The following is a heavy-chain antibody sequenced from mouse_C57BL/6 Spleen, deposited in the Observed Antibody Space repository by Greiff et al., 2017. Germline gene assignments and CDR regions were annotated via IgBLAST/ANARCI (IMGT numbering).Heavy chain of an antibody. V-gene: IGHV3-6*01. CDR2: ISYDGSN. CDR1: GYSITSGYY. CDR3: AVNWDDWYFDV. D-gene: IGHD4-1*02. J-gene: IGHJ1*03. Sequence: EVQLQQSGPGLVKPSQSLSLTCSVTGYSITSGYYWNWIRQFPGNNLEWMGYISYDGSNNYNPSLKNRISITRDTSKNQFFLKLNSVTTEDTATYYCAVNWDDWYFDVWGTGTTVTVSS.